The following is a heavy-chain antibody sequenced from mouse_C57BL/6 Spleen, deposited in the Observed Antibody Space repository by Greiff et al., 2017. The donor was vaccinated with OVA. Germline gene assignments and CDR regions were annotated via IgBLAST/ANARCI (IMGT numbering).Heavy chain of an antibody. V-gene: IGHV1-74*01. CDR1: GYTFSSYW. Sequence: QVHVKQPGAELVKPGASVKVSCKASGYTFSSYWMHWVKQRPGQGLEWIGRIHPSDSDTNYNQKFKGKATLTVDKSSSTAYMQLSSLTSEDSAVYYCAIKRDYDYDVFDYWGQGTTLTVSS. CDR2: IHPSDSDT. D-gene: IGHD2-4*01. CDR3: AIKRDYDYDVFDY. J-gene: IGHJ2*01.